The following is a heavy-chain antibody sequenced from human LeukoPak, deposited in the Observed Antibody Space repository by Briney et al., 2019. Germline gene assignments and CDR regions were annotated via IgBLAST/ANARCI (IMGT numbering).Heavy chain of an antibody. D-gene: IGHD3-3*01. J-gene: IGHJ4*02. CDR2: ISGSGGST. CDR3: AKSSGYDFWSGYYVDY. V-gene: IGHV3-23*01. CDR1: GFTFSSYA. Sequence: GGSLRLSCAASGFTFSSYAMSWVRQAPGKGLEWVSAISGSGGSTYYADSVKGRFTISRDNSKNTLYLQMNSLRAEDTAVYYCAKSSGYDFWSGYYVDYWGQGTLVTVSS.